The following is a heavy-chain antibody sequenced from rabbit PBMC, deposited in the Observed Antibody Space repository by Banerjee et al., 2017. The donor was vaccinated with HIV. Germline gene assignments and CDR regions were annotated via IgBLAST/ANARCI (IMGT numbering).Heavy chain of an antibody. V-gene: IGHV1S45*01. J-gene: IGHJ4*01. CDR1: GFSFSNKYV. CDR2: INTSSGNT. D-gene: IGHD6-1*01. CDR3: ARESGGAGYVGL. Sequence: QEQLEESGGGLVKPGRSLTLTCTASGFSFSNKYVMCWVRQAPGKGLEWIACINTSSGNTVYASWAKGRFTISKPSSTTVTLQMTSLTAADTATYFCARESGGAGYVGLWGQGTLVTVS.